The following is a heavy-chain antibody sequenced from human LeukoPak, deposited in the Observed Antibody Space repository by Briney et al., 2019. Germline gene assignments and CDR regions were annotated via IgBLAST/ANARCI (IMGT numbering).Heavy chain of an antibody. CDR3: ARDKGYLAWFDP. Sequence: SETLSLTCTVSGASISNYYWSWIRQPPGKGLEWIGYIYYSGSTNYNPSLKSRVTISVDTSKNQFSLKLSSVTAADTAVYYCARDKGYLAWFDPWGQGTLVTVSS. D-gene: IGHD3-16*02. V-gene: IGHV4-59*01. CDR1: GASISNYY. J-gene: IGHJ5*02. CDR2: IYYSGST.